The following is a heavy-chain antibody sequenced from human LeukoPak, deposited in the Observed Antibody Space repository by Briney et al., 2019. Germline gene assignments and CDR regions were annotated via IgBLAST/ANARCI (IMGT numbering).Heavy chain of an antibody. Sequence: PGGSLRLSCAASGFTFSTYTMNWVRQSPGKGLRWVSYISSSSSTIFYADSVKGRFTISRDNAKNSLYLQMNSLRDEDTAVYYCYGGNAEQWGQGTLVTVSS. J-gene: IGHJ1*01. V-gene: IGHV3-48*02. CDR3: YGGNAEQ. D-gene: IGHD4-23*01. CDR2: ISSSSSTI. CDR1: GFTFSTYT.